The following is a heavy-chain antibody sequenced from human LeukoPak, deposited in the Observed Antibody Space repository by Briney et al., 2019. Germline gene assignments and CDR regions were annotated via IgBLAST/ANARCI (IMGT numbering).Heavy chain of an antibody. D-gene: IGHD1-1*01. CDR2: IYPGDSDT. CDR1: GYSFTSYW. V-gene: IGHV5-51*01. J-gene: IGHJ5*02. CDR3: ARSTNAFDP. Sequence: RAGESLKISCMGSGYSFTSYWIAWVRQMPGKGLEWMGIIYPGDSDTRYSPSFQGQVTISADKSISTAYLQWSSLKASDTAIYYCARSTNAFDPWGQGTLVTVSS.